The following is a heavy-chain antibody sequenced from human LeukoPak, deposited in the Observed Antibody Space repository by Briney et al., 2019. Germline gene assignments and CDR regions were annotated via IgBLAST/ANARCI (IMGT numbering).Heavy chain of an antibody. CDR2: ITWNRDNI. CDR1: GFTFDDYA. Sequence: GGSLRLSCKVSGFTFDDYAMHWVRQVPGKGLEWVSGITWNRDNIGYGDSVKGRFTVSRDNVKNVLYLQMNSLRAEDTAVYYCARAMSGWGQGTLVTVSS. D-gene: IGHD3-3*01. J-gene: IGHJ4*02. CDR3: ARAMSG. V-gene: IGHV3-9*01.